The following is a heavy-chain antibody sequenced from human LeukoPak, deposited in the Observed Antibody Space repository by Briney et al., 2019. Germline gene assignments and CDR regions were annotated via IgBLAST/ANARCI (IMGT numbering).Heavy chain of an antibody. V-gene: IGHV3-48*03. CDR2: IASSGTTI. J-gene: IGHJ4*02. CDR3: ALLAVASDLDY. Sequence: GGSLRLSCAVSGFPFSVYEMNWVRQAPGKGLEWVSNIASSGTTIYYADSVKGRFSISRDNAMSSLYLQMNSLRVEDTAVYYCALLAVASDLDYWGQGALVTVSS. CDR1: GFPFSVYE. D-gene: IGHD6-19*01.